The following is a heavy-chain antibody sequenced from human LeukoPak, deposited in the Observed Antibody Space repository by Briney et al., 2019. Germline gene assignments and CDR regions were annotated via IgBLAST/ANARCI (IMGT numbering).Heavy chain of an antibody. CDR2: INPNSGGT. J-gene: IGHJ4*02. CDR1: GYSFTGYY. V-gene: IGHV1-2*02. Sequence: ASVKVSCKASGYSFTGYYIHWFRQAPGQGLEWVGWINPNSGGTSYAQKFQDRVTMTRDTSISTAYMEVSSLRSDDTAVYYCARDLPPRQSDYWGQGTLVTVSS. CDR3: ARDLPPRQSDY.